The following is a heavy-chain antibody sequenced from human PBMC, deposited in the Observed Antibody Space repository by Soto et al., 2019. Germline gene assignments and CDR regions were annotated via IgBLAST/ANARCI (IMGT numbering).Heavy chain of an antibody. V-gene: IGHV4-30-4*01. CDR2: IYYSGST. CDR1: GGSISSGDYY. J-gene: IGHJ5*02. Sequence: SETLSLTCTVSGGSISSGDYYWRWIRQPPGKGLEWIGYIYYSGSTYYNPSLKSRVTISVDTSKNQFSLKLSSVTAADTAVYYCARSGLLFNWFDPWGQGTLVTVST. CDR3: ARSGLLFNWFDP. D-gene: IGHD3-10*01.